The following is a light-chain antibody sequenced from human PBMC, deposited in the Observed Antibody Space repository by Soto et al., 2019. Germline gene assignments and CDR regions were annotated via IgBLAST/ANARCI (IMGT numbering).Light chain of an antibody. Sequence: EIVMTQSQATMSVSPGDGATLSCRASQGIGDTLAWYQQKPGQTPRLLIYDTSIRATGVPARFSGSRSGAEFTLTISSRQSEDFAVYYCQHYVNCPLTFGGGTKVESK. J-gene: IGKJ4*01. V-gene: IGKV3-15*01. CDR3: QHYVNCPLT. CDR2: DTS. CDR1: QGIGDT.